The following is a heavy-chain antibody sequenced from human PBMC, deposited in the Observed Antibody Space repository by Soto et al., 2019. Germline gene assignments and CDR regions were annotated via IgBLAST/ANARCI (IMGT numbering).Heavy chain of an antibody. V-gene: IGHV4-4*02. CDR1: GGSFTSNNW. D-gene: IGHD1-7*01. Sequence: SETLSLTCAVSGGSFTSNNWWTWVRQPPGQGLEWIGEIYRTGSTNYNPSLKSRVTISLDKSENQFSLKVTSLTAADTAVYYCASRDPGTSVDYWGQGILVTVSS. J-gene: IGHJ4*02. CDR2: IYRTGST. CDR3: ASRDPGTSVDY.